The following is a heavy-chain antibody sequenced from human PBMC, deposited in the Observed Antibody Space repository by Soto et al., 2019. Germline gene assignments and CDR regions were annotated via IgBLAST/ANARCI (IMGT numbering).Heavy chain of an antibody. CDR3: ARGGSHSSDS. CDR1: GFTFSDFW. V-gene: IGHV3-7*05. D-gene: IGHD1-26*01. Sequence: EEQLVESGGNLVQPGGSLRLSCAASGFTFSDFWMSWVRRAPGRGLEWVANIKEDGSETYYVDSVEGRFTISRDNAKKSLYLQMNSLRAEDTALYYCARGGSHSSDSWGQGALVTVSS. CDR2: IKEDGSET. J-gene: IGHJ4*02.